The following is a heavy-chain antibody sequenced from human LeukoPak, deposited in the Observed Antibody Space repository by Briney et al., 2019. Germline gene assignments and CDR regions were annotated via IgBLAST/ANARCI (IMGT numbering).Heavy chain of an antibody. D-gene: IGHD3-22*01. CDR3: ARRRYYDGSGYLE. Sequence: SETLSLTCSVSGDSVSRSDSYWDWIRQPPGKGLEWIGTLYYSGRTYYSPSLKSRVTMSVDPSNNQFSLTLRPVTAADTAVYYCARRRYYDGSGYLEWGQGTLLSVSS. CDR2: LYYSGRT. CDR1: GDSVSRSDSY. J-gene: IGHJ1*01. V-gene: IGHV4-39*01.